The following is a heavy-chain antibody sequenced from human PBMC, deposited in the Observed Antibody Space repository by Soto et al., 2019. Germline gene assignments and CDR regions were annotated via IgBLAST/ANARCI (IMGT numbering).Heavy chain of an antibody. V-gene: IGHV4-39*01. D-gene: IGHD7-27*01. Sequence: PSETLSLTCTVSGCSISSSSYYWGWIRQPPGKGLEWIGSIYYSGSTYYNPSLKSRVTISVDTSKNQFSLKLSSVTAADTAVYYCARQGPHGANWVRYFDSWGQGTLVTVSS. CDR2: IYYSGST. CDR3: ARQGPHGANWVRYFDS. J-gene: IGHJ4*02. CDR1: GCSISSSSYY.